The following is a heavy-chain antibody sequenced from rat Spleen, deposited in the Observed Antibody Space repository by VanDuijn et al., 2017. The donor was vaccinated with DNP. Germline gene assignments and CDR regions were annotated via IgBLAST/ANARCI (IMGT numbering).Heavy chain of an antibody. Sequence: EVQLVESGGGLVQPGRSLKLSCAASGFTFSNYGMAWVRQAPKKGLEWVATITSSGGSTYYPDSVKGRFTISRDNAKNTLYLQMNSLRSEDTATYYCARHRLYHNLFDYWGRGALVTVS. V-gene: IGHV5S13*01. CDR2: ITSSGGST. D-gene: IGHD1-10*01. CDR1: GFTFSNYG. J-gene: IGHJ3*01. CDR3: ARHRLYHNLFDY.